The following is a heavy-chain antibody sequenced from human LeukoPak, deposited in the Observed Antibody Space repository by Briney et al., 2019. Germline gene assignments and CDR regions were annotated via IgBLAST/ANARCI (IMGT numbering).Heavy chain of an antibody. CDR2: IYYSGST. V-gene: IGHV4-31*03. CDR3: AASGRRLSLDY. CDR1: GGSISSGGYY. Sequence: TPSETLSLTCTVSGGSISSGGYYWSWIRQHPGKGLEWIGYIYYSGSTYYNPSLKSRVTISVDTSKNRFSLKLSSVTAADTAVYYCAASGRRLSLDYWGQGTLVTVSS. D-gene: IGHD2-15*01. J-gene: IGHJ4*02.